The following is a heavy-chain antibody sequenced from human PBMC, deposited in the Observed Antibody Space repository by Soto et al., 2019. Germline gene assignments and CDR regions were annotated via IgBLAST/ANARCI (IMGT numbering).Heavy chain of an antibody. D-gene: IGHD6-19*01. Sequence: EVQLVESGGGLVKPGGPRRLSFAASGFTLSGYGINWVRQAPGKGLEWVSTITTSSTSIYYADSVKGRFTISRDNAKNSLYLQMNSLRVEDTAVYYCARVQWLASHIWGQGTMVTVSS. CDR3: ARVQWLASHI. CDR1: GFTLSGYG. CDR2: ITTSSTSI. J-gene: IGHJ3*02. V-gene: IGHV3-21*01.